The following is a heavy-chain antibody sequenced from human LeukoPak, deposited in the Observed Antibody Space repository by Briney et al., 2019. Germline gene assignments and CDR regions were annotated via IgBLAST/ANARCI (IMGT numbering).Heavy chain of an antibody. D-gene: IGHD1-26*01. CDR2: INPNSGGT. CDR1: GYTFTGYY. Sequence: VASVKVSCKASGYTFTGYYMHWVRQAPGQGLERMGWINPNSGGTNYAQKFQGRVTMTRDTSISTAYMELSRLRSDDTAVYYCARDSGSYPEPLFDYWGQGTLVTVSS. J-gene: IGHJ4*02. CDR3: ARDSGSYPEPLFDY. V-gene: IGHV1-2*02.